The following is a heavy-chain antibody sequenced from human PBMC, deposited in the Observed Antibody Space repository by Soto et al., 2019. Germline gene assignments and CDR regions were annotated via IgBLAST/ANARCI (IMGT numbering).Heavy chain of an antibody. Sequence: QVQLQESGPGLVKPSETLSLTCTVSGGSISSYYWSWIRQPPGKGLEWIGYIYYSGSTNYNPSLKSRVTLSVDTSKNQFSLKLSSVTAADTAVYYCARDIMGTNYYSYGMDVWGQGTTVTVSS. D-gene: IGHD2-8*01. CDR1: GGSISSYY. V-gene: IGHV4-59*01. CDR3: ARDIMGTNYYSYGMDV. CDR2: IYYSGST. J-gene: IGHJ6*02.